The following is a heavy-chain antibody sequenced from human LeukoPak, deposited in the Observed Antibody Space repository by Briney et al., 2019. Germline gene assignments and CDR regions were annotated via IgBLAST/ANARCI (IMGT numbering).Heavy chain of an antibody. D-gene: IGHD5-12*01. CDR1: GGSISSYY. Sequence: SETLSLTCTVSGGSISSYYWSWIRQPPGKGLEWIGYIYYSGSTNYNPSLKSRVTISVDTSKNQFSLKLSSVTAADTAVYYCATGYSGYNDYYGMDVWGQGTTVTVSS. V-gene: IGHV4-59*01. CDR2: IYYSGST. J-gene: IGHJ6*02. CDR3: ATGYSGYNDYYGMDV.